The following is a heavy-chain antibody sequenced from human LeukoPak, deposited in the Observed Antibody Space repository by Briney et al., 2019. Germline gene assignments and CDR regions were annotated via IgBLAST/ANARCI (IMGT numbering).Heavy chain of an antibody. CDR3: TKVRVATKLTTELDY. D-gene: IGHD4-17*01. V-gene: IGHV3-23*01. CDR2: ISDSGGRT. CDR1: GFTFSSYA. J-gene: IGHJ4*02. Sequence: GGSLRLSCAASGFTFSSYAMTWVRQAPGKGLEWVSGISDSGGRTFNADSVKGRFTISRDNSKNTLYLQVNSLRAEDTAVYYCTKVRVATKLTTELDYWGQGTLVTVSS.